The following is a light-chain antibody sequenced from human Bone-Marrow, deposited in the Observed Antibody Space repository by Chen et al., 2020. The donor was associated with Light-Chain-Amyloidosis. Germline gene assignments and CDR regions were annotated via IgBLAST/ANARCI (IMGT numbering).Light chain of an antibody. CDR3: SSYTITNTLV. CDR2: EVT. J-gene: IGLJ1*01. CDR1: SSDVGSDNH. Sequence: QSALTQPASVSGSPGQSSTISCTGTSSDVGSDNHISLYQQHTDKAPQLMIDEVTNRPSRVPDRFSGSKSDNTASLTISGLQTEDEADYFCSSYTITNTLVFGSGTRVTVL. V-gene: IGLV2-14*01.